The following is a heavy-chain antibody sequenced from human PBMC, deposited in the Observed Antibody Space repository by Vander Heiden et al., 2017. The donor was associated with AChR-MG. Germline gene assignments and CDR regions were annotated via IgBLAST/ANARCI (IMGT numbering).Heavy chain of an antibody. D-gene: IGHD3-9*01. V-gene: IGHV4-31*03. CDR2: IYYSGST. J-gene: IGHJ5*02. CDR1: GGSISSGGYY. CDR3: AREQGLSTISSLGWFDP. Sequence: QVQLQESGPGLVKPSQTLSLTCTVPGGSISSGGYYWSWIRQHPGKGLEWIGYIYYSGSTYYNPSLKSRVTISVDTSKNQFSLKLSSVTAADTAVYYCAREQGLSTISSLGWFDPWGQGTLVTVSS.